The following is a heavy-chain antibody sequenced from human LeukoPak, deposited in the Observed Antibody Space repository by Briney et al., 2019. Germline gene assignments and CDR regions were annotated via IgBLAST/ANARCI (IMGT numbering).Heavy chain of an antibody. V-gene: IGHV1-18*01. CDR3: ARVGDILAGYPYYFDY. CDR1: GYTFINYG. J-gene: IGHJ4*02. Sequence: ASVKVSCKASGYTFINYGISWVRQAPGQGLEWMGWISRYTGNTNYALQLQGRVTMTTDTSTSAAYMELRSLRSDDTAVYHCARVGDILAGYPYYFDYWGQGTLVTVSS. D-gene: IGHD3-9*01. CDR2: ISRYTGNT.